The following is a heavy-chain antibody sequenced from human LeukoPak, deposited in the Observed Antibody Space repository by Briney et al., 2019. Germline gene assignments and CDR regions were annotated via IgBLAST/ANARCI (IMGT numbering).Heavy chain of an antibody. V-gene: IGHV3-33*01. J-gene: IGHJ4*02. CDR2: IWPDGSYI. CDR3: ARALGPFDY. D-gene: IGHD3-16*01. CDR1: GFTFSTYG. Sequence: GGSLRLSCAASGFTFSTYGIHWGRQAPGRGLEWVAAIWPDGSYIYYADSVKGRFTISRDNSKNTVYLQMNTLRDEDTAVYYCARALGPFDYWGQGTLVTVSS.